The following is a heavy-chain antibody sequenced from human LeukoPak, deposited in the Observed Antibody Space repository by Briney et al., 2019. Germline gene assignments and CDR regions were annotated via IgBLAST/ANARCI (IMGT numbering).Heavy chain of an antibody. CDR1: GFTFSRYV. Sequence: GWSLRLSCVGSGFTFSRYVVDWVRQAPGKGLELVSAISGSGGNTYYADSVKGRFTISRDHSKTTLFLQMNSLRAEDTAVYYCAKDLHDYGNSVGWFDSWGQGTLVTVSS. J-gene: IGHJ5*01. V-gene: IGHV3-23*01. CDR3: AKDLHDYGNSVGWFDS. D-gene: IGHD4-23*01. CDR2: ISGSGGNT.